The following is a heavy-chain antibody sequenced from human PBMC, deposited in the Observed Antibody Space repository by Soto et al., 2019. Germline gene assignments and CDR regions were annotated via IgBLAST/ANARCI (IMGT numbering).Heavy chain of an antibody. V-gene: IGHV1-18*04. Sequence: QVQLVQSGAEVKKPGASVKVSCKASGYTFTSYGISWVRQAPGQGLEWMGWISAYNGNTNYAQKRQVRVTMTTDTSTSPAYIELRSLRSDDTAVYYCARDWGHYDFWSGFGGFCGCGMDVWGQGTTVTVSS. D-gene: IGHD3-3*01. J-gene: IGHJ6*02. CDR2: ISAYNGNT. CDR1: GYTFTSYG. CDR3: ARDWGHYDFWSGFGGFCGCGMDV.